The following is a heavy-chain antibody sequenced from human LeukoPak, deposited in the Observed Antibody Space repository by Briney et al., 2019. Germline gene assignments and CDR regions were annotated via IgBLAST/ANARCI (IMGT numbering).Heavy chain of an antibody. V-gene: IGHV3-23*01. CDR3: ARDQWLVRGYFDL. J-gene: IGHJ2*01. CDR1: RFTFSSYA. Sequence: GGSLRLSCAASRFTFSSYAMSWVRQAPGKGLEWVSTISGRGDSTYYADSVKGRFTISRDNSRNTLYLQMNSLRAEDTAVYYCARDQWLVRGYFDLWGRGTLVTVSS. D-gene: IGHD6-19*01. CDR2: ISGRGDST.